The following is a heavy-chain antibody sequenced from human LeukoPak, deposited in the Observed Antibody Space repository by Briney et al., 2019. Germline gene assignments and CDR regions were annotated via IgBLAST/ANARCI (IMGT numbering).Heavy chain of an antibody. CDR1: GFTFNTYT. Sequence: PGGSLRLSCAASGFTFNTYTMNWVRQAPGKGLEWVSYISGSSGIIDYADSVRGRFTISRDNAKNSLYLQMNSLRAEDTAVYYCGRSMDVWGQGTTVTVSS. CDR2: ISGSSGII. CDR3: GRSMDV. V-gene: IGHV3-48*01. J-gene: IGHJ6*02.